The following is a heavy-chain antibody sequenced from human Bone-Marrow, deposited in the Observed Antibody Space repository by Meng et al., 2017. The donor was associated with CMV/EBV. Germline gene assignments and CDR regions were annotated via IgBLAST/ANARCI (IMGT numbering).Heavy chain of an antibody. V-gene: IGHV3-9*01. J-gene: IGHJ6*02. CDR3: AKDIGRATVTLHYYYHGMDV. CDR2: ISWNSGSI. CDR1: GFTFDDYA. D-gene: IGHD4-11*01. Sequence: SLKISCAASGFTFDDYAMHWVRQAPGKGLEWVSGISWNSGSIGYADSVKGRFTISRDNAKNSLYLQMNRLRAEDTALYYCAKDIGRATVTLHYYYHGMDVWGQGTTVTVSS.